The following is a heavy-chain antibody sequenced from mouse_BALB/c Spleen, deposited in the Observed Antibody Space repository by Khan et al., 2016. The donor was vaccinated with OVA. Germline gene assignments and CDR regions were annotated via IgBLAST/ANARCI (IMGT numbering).Heavy chain of an antibody. CDR3: ARPPYFSYTLDY. D-gene: IGHD2-10*01. J-gene: IGHJ4*01. CDR1: GYTFTNYG. CDR2: INTYTGEP. V-gene: IGHV9-3-1*01. Sequence: HIQLVQSGPELKKPGETVKISCKASGYTFTNYGMNWVKQSPGKALKWMGWINTYTGEPTYADDFTGRFAFSLATSASTAYLQLNNLQTEDTATYFWARPPYFSYTLDYWGQGTSVTVSS.